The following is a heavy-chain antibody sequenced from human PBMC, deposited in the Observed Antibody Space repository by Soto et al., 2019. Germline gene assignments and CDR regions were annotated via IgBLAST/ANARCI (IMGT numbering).Heavy chain of an antibody. CDR3: ARDTGDGTFDF. CDR1: GYTLSSYA. CDR2: INAGYGNT. V-gene: IGHV1-3*01. D-gene: IGHD7-27*01. Sequence: ASVKVSCKASGYTLSSYAMHWVRQAPGQRLEWMGWINAGYGNTKSSQKFQDRVTISRDTSASTAYMELTSLRSEDTAVYYCARDTGDGTFDFWGQGTLVTVSS. J-gene: IGHJ4*02.